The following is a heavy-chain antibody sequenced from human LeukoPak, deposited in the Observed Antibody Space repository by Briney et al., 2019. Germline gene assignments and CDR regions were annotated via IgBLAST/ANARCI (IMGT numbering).Heavy chain of an antibody. V-gene: IGHV3-21*01. CDR2: ISGSSSYI. Sequence: TGGSLRLSWAAPGFTFSSYSMNWVRQAPGKGLEWVSSISGSSSYIYYADSAKRRFTISRDNAKNSMYLQMNSLRAEDTAVYYCAKDLRVDFWSGPSGAEPNAFDIWGQGTMVTVSS. CDR1: GFTFSSYS. CDR3: AKDLRVDFWSGPSGAEPNAFDI. D-gene: IGHD3-3*01. J-gene: IGHJ3*02.